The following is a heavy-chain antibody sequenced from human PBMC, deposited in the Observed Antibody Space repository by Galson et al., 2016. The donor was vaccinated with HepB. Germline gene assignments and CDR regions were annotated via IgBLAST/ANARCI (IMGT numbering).Heavy chain of an antibody. CDR2: ISGSGYNK. V-gene: IGHV3-23*01. Sequence: SLRLSCAASGFTFSSYAMHWVRQAPGKGLEWVSTISGSGYNKYYADSVKGRFTISRDNSKNTLYLQMNSLRAEDTAVYYCAKSQPGLSIGRYTLPIDAFDIWGQGTMVTASS. CDR3: AKSQPGLSIGRYTLPIDAFDI. CDR1: GFTFSSYA. J-gene: IGHJ3*02. D-gene: IGHD1-14*01.